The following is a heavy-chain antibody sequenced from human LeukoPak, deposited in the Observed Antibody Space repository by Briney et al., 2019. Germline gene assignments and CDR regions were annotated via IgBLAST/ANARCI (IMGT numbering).Heavy chain of an antibody. D-gene: IGHD5-18*01. Sequence: KPSETLSLTCAVSGYSISSGYYWGWIRQPPGKGLEWIGSIYHSGSTFYNPSLKSRVTISVDTSKNQFSLKLSSVTAADTAVYYCAMEMDTAMGDDAFDIWGQGTMVTVSS. CDR1: GYSISSGYY. J-gene: IGHJ3*02. CDR2: IYHSGST. CDR3: AMEMDTAMGDDAFDI. V-gene: IGHV4-38-2*01.